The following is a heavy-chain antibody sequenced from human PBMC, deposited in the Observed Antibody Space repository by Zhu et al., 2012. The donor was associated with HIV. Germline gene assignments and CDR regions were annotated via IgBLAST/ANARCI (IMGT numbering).Heavy chain of an antibody. CDR3: ASRYCSSSSCLYDY. CDR2: IYYSGST. Sequence: QVQLQESGPGLVKPSETLSLICTVSGGSISRSNYYWGWIRQPPGKGLEWIGSIYYSGSTFYNPSLKSRVTISMDTSKNQFSLKPSSVTAADTAVYYCASRYCSSSSCLYDYWGQGTLVTVSS. CDR1: GGSISRSNYY. J-gene: IGHJ4*02. D-gene: IGHD2-2*01. V-gene: IGHV4-39*01.